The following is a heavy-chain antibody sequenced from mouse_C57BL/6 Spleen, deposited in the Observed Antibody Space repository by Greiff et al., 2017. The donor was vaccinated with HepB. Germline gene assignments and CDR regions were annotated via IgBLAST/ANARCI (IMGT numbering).Heavy chain of an antibody. V-gene: IGHV3-6*01. Sequence: EVQLVESGPGLVKPSQSLSLTYSVTGYSITSGYYWNWIRQFPGNKLEWMGYISYDGSNNYNPSLKNRISITRDTSKNQFFLKLNSVTTEDTATYYCAREGNWFAYWGQGTLVTVAA. CDR3: AREGNWFAY. CDR2: ISYDGSN. J-gene: IGHJ3*01. CDR1: GYSITSGYY.